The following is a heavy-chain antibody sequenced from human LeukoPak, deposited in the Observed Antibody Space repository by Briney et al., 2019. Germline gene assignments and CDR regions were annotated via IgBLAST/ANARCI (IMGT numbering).Heavy chain of an antibody. CDR2: IRYDGSRK. CDR3: ARGRRGTEAMVRGVLDN. D-gene: IGHD3-10*01. J-gene: IGHJ4*01. V-gene: IGHV3-30*02. Sequence: PGGSLRLSCAASGFIFSSYGMHWVRQAPDKGLEWVAFIRYDGSRKYYADSVKGRFTISRDNSKNTLYLQMNGLRAEDTAVYYCARGRRGTEAMVRGVLDNWGQGTLVTVSS. CDR1: GFIFSSYG.